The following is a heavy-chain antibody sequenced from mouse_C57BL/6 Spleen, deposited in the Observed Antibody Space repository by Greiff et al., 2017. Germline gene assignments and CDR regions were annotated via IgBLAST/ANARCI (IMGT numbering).Heavy chain of an antibody. J-gene: IGHJ4*01. Sequence: EVKLVESEGGLVQPGSSMKLSCTASGFTFSDYYMAWVRQVPEKGLEWVANINYDGSSTYYLDSLKSRFIISRDNAKNILYLQMSSLKSEDTATYYCARVSGPPYAMDYWGQGTSVTVSS. CDR3: ARVSGPPYAMDY. D-gene: IGHD6-2*01. CDR2: INYDGSST. CDR1: GFTFSDYY. V-gene: IGHV5-16*01.